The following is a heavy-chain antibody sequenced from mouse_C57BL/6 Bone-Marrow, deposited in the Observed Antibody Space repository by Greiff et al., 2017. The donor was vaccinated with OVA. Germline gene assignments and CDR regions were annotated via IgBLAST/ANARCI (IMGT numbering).Heavy chain of an antibody. CDR1: GYTFTSYW. J-gene: IGHJ3*01. Sequence: EVQLQQSGTVLARPGASVKMSCKTSGYTFTSYWMHWVKQRPGQGLEWIGAIYPGNSDTSYNQKFKGKAKLTAATSASTAYMELSSLTNEDSAVYYCTRGTPAWFAYWGQGTLVTVSA. CDR2: IYPGNSDT. V-gene: IGHV1-5*01. D-gene: IGHD3-3*01. CDR3: TRGTPAWFAY.